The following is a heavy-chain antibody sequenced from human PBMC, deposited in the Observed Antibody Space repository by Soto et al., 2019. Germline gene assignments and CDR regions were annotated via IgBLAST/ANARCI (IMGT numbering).Heavy chain of an antibody. J-gene: IGHJ6*02. CDR2: IHYTGSI. CDR3: AREDDGGDRDYYGLDI. D-gene: IGHD2-21*02. Sequence: QVQLQQSGPGLVEPSQTLSLTCIVSGGSISSGYYHWTWIRQSPGKGLEWIGYIHYTGSIMYNPSFKSRLTMAVDTSKNQFSLQLTSVTAADTAVYFCAREDDGGDRDYYGLDIWGQGTTVTVSS. CDR1: GGSISSGYYH. V-gene: IGHV4-30-4*08.